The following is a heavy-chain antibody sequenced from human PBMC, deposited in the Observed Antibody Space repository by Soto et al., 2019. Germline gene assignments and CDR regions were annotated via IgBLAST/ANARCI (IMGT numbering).Heavy chain of an antibody. V-gene: IGHV4-30-4*01. D-gene: IGHD4-17*01. CDR2: IYYSGST. J-gene: IGHJ6*02. CDR3: AIVRAVTTNYYGMDV. Sequence: QVQLQESGPGLVKPSQTLSLTCSVSGGSIRSGDYYWTWIRQPPGKGLEWIGYIYYSGSTYYNPSLKSGVTISVDTSKNQFSLKLSSVTAAGTVVYYCAIVRAVTTNYYGMDVWGQGTTVTVSS. CDR1: GGSIRSGDYY.